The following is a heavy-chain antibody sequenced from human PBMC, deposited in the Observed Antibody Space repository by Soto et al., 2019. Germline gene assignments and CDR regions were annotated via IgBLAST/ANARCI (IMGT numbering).Heavy chain of an antibody. V-gene: IGHV4-59*01. Sequence: SKHLYITCTVYGGSISSYYWSWIRQPPGKGLEWIGYIYYSGSTNYNPSLKSRVTISVDTSKNQFSLKLSSVTAADTAVYYGVLEGIIYDTQDFDERGQGTSVTVSS. CDR1: GGSISSYY. CDR3: VLEGIIYDTQDFDE. J-gene: IGHJ4*02. D-gene: IGHD3-3*01. CDR2: IYYSGST.